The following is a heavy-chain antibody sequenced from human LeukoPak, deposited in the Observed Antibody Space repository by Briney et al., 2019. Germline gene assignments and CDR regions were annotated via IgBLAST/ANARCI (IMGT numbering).Heavy chain of an antibody. Sequence: GGSLRLSCAASGFTFSDYYMSWIRQAPGKGLEWVSYISSSGSTIYYADSVKGRFTISRDNAKNSLYLQMNSLRAEDTAVYYCVRDCRCSSTSCYTCYMDVWGKGTTVTVSS. D-gene: IGHD2-2*02. CDR3: VRDCRCSSTSCYTCYMDV. CDR1: GFTFSDYY. CDR2: ISSSGSTI. J-gene: IGHJ6*03. V-gene: IGHV3-11*01.